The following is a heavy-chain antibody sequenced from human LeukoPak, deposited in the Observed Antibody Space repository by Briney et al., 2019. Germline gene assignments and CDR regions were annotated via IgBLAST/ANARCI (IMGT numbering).Heavy chain of an antibody. CDR2: ISSSGSTI. V-gene: IGHV3-48*04. CDR1: GFTFSSYS. CDR3: TRGQGYYYYYMDV. Sequence: PGGSLRLSCAASGFTFSSYSMNWVRQAPGKGLEWVSYISSSGSTIYYADSVKGRFTISRDNAKNSLYLQMNSLRAEDTAVYYCTRGQGYYYYYMDVWGKGTTVTVSS. J-gene: IGHJ6*03.